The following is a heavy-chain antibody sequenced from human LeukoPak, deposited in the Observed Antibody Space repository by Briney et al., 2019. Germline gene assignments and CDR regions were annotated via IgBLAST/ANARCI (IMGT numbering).Heavy chain of an antibody. CDR2: IYHSGST. D-gene: IGHD3-10*01. CDR3: ARGRAFLDY. J-gene: IGHJ4*02. V-gene: IGHV4-4*02. Sequence: PGGSLRLSCAASGFTFSSYWMSWVRQPPGKGLEWIGEIYHSGSTNYNPSLKSRVTISVDKSKNQFSLKLSSVTAADTAVYYCARGRAFLDYWGQGTLVTVSS. CDR1: GFTFSSYW.